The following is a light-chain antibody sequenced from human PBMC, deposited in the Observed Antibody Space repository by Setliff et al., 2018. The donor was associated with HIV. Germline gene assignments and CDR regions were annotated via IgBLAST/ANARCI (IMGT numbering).Light chain of an antibody. V-gene: IGLV2-14*03. CDR1: SSDVGAYNF. CDR3: SSYTTSRQFV. CDR2: DVI. Sequence: QSALTQPASVSGSPGQSVTISCTGNSSDVGAYNFVSWYQQHPGIAPKLMIYDVINRNSGVSIRFSGSKSGNAASLTISALQAEDEADYYCSSYTTSRQFVFGSGTKVTVL. J-gene: IGLJ1*01.